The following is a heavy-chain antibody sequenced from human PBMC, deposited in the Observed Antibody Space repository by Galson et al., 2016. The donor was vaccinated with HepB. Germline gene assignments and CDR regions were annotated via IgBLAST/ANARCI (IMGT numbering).Heavy chain of an antibody. CDR1: GFAVGRDY. Sequence: SLRLSCAVSGFAVGRDYMSWVRQAPGKGLECVSVIYTGGYTYYADSVKGRFTISRDESKNTLFLEINSLSAEDTAVYYCARGIARIVATSAFHIWGQGTMVTVSS. J-gene: IGHJ3*02. CDR2: IYTGGYT. D-gene: IGHD5-12*01. CDR3: ARGIARIVATSAFHI. V-gene: IGHV3-53*01.